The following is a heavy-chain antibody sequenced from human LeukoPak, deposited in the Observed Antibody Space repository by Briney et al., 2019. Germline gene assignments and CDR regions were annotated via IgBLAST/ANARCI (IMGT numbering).Heavy chain of an antibody. J-gene: IGHJ4*02. V-gene: IGHV4-34*01. CDR3: ARGPTVDYDVLLGYYRFDY. D-gene: IGHD3-9*01. Sequence: SETLSLTCAVYGGSFSGYYWNWIRQPPGKGLEWIEEINHSGSTNYNPSLKSRVTISVDTSKNQFSLKLTSVTAADTAVYYCARGPTVDYDVLLGYYRFDYWGQGTLVTVSS. CDR1: GGSFSGYY. CDR2: INHSGST.